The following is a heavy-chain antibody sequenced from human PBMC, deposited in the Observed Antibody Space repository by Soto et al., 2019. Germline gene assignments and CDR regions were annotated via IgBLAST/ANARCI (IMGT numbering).Heavy chain of an antibody. CDR2: IIPMFGIP. CDR1: GGTLNKHA. Sequence: QVQLVQSGAEVKKPGSSVKVSCKASGGTLNKHAITWVRRAPGEGLEWLGGIIPMFGIPNYSQKFQGRVTITADDSTNTSHIELNSLTSDDTAVYSCARGGTSGWLKGAYDVWGQGTMVTVSS. V-gene: IGHV1-69*19. D-gene: IGHD6-19*01. J-gene: IGHJ3*01. CDR3: ARGGTSGWLKGAYDV.